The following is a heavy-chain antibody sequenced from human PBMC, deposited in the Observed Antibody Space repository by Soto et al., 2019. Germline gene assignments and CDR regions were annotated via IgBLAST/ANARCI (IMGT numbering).Heavy chain of an antibody. CDR1: GGSFSGYY. Sequence: PWETLSLTCAVYGGSFSGYYWSWIRQPPGKGLEWIGEINHSGSTNYNPSLKSRVTISVDTSKNQFSLKLSSVTAADTAVYYCARARSGYSYGYRLDPWGQGTLVTVSS. CDR2: INHSGST. CDR3: ARARSGYSYGYRLDP. J-gene: IGHJ5*02. V-gene: IGHV4-34*01. D-gene: IGHD5-18*01.